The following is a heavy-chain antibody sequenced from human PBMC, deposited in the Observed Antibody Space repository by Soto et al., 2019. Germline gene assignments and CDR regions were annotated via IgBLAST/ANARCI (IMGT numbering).Heavy chain of an antibody. D-gene: IGHD2-15*01. J-gene: IGHJ6*02. CDR1: GFTFSSYS. Sequence: GGSLRLSCAASGFTFSSYSMNWVRQAPGKGLEWVSSISSSSSYIYYADSVKGRFTISRDNAKNSLYLQMNSLRAEDTAVYYCARDIVVVVAALREYYYYGMDVWGQGTTVTVSS. CDR3: ARDIVVVVAALREYYYYGMDV. V-gene: IGHV3-21*01. CDR2: ISSSSSYI.